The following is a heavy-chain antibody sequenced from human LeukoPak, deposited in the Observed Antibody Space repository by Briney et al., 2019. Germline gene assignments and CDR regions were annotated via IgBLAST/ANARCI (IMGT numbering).Heavy chain of an antibody. CDR1: GFTFSDYY. CDR2: IRSSGSTI. J-gene: IGHJ4*02. D-gene: IGHD3-10*01. V-gene: IGHV3-11*04. Sequence: GGSLRLSCAASGFTFSDYYMSWIRQAPGKGLEWVSYIRSSGSTIYYADSVKGRFTISRDNAKNSLYLQMNSLRAEDTAVYYCARVGRSGSYYKNLYYFDYWGQGTLVTVSS. CDR3: ARVGRSGSYYKNLYYFDY.